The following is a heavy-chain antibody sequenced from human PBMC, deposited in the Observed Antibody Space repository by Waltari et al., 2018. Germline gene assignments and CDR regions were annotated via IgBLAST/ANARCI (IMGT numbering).Heavy chain of an antibody. CDR2: IYPDDSDT. D-gene: IGHD3-10*01. J-gene: IGHJ5*02. CDR3: ARQKMVRKVGWFDP. V-gene: IGHV5-51*01. CDR1: GSGFSDFW. Sequence: EVQLVQSGVEVKKSGESLKISCKASGSGFSDFWIGWLRQMPGKGLKWMGLIYPDDSDTRDNPSFRGHVTMSVDRSSNTAYLQWSALKPSDSAIYYCARQKMVRKVGWFDPWGQGTLVSVSS.